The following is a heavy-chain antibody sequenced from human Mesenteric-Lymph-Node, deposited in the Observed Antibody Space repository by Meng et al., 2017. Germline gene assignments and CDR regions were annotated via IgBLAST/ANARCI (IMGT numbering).Heavy chain of an antibody. J-gene: IGHJ4*02. D-gene: IGHD3-16*01. CDR1: GFTFDDFG. CDR3: VRVISIKFGGARD. CDR2: INWSGDDI. Sequence: GVLKISCTASGFTFDDFGMSWVRQVPGKGLQWVSGINWSGDDIGYADFVKGRFTISRDNAKNSLYLQMRNLRADDTALYYCVRVISIKFGGARDWGQGTLVTVSS. V-gene: IGHV3-20*04.